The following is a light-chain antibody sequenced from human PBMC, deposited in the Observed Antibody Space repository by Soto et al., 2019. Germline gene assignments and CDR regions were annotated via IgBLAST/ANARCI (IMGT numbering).Light chain of an antibody. Sequence: QSALTQPRSVSGSPGQSVTISCTGTSSDVGGYNYVSWYQQHPGKAPKLMIYDVSKWPSGVPDRFSGSKSGNTASLTISGLQAEDEADYYYCSYAGNSLWVFGGGTKLTVL. CDR1: SSDVGGYNY. CDR2: DVS. J-gene: IGLJ3*02. V-gene: IGLV2-11*01. CDR3: CSYAGNSLWV.